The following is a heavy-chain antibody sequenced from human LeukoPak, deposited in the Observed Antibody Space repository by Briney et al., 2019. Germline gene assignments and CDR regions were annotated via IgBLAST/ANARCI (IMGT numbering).Heavy chain of an antibody. CDR3: ARGWTVVVPAAIRPYYYYGMDV. V-gene: IGHV4-34*01. CDR1: GGSFSGYY. D-gene: IGHD2-2*01. CDR2: INHSGST. Sequence: PSETLSLTCAVYGGSFSGYYWSWIRQPPGKGLEWIGEINHSGSTNYNPSLKSRVTISVDTSKNQFSLKLSSVTAADTAVYYCARGWTVVVPAAIRPYYYYGMDVWGQGTTVTVSS. J-gene: IGHJ6*02.